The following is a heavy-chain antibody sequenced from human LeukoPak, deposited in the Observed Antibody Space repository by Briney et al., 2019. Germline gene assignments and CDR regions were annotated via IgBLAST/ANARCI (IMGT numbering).Heavy chain of an antibody. J-gene: IGHJ4*02. V-gene: IGHV3-30*02. CDR3: AKGTTILPGVFDY. CDR1: GFTFSSYG. CDR2: IRYDGSNK. Sequence: GGSLRLSCAASGFTFSSYGMHWVRQAPGKGLEWVAFIRYDGSNKYYADSVKGRFTISRDNSKNTLYLHVNSLRAEDTAVYYCAKGTTILPGVFDYWGQGTLVTVSS. D-gene: IGHD2-15*01.